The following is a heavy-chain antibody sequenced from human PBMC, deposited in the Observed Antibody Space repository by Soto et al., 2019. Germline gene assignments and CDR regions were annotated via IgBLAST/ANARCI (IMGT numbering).Heavy chain of an antibody. J-gene: IGHJ4*02. CDR2: LFYGGTT. CDR3: ARHRGPAPVY. Sequence: QVQLQESGPGLVKPSETLSLTCTVSGGSISGYYWTWIRQPPGKGLEGVDSLFYGGTTDYNPPLKRRLTMPLDTSKNRYSLKLRSVTAADTAVYYCARHRGPAPVYWGQGTLVTASS. V-gene: IGHV4-39*01. CDR1: GGSISGYY. D-gene: IGHD3-10*01.